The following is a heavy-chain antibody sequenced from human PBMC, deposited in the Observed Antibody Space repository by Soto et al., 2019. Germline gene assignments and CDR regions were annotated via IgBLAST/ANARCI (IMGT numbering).Heavy chain of an antibody. V-gene: IGHV5-10-1*01. J-gene: IGHJ6*02. CDR1: GYSFTSHW. CDR2: IDPSDSYT. CDR3: ARRLSGPKEEYNAYYFYGLDV. D-gene: IGHD1-1*01. Sequence: ESLKISCQGSGYSFTSHWITWVRQTPGKGLEWMGRIDPSDSYTNYSPSFQGRVTISADRSISTAFLQWSSLEASDTAIYYCARRLSGPKEEYNAYYFYGLDVWGQGTTVTVSS.